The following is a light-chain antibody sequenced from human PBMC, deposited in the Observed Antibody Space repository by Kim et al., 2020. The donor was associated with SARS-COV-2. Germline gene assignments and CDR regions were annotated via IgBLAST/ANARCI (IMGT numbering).Light chain of an antibody. J-gene: IGLJ2*01. CDR1: NIGSKS. V-gene: IGLV3-21*04. CDR3: QVWDSSSDHL. Sequence: SYELTQPPSVSVAPGKTARITCGGNNIGSKSVHWYQQKPGQAPVLVIYYDSDRPSGIPERFSGSNSGNTATLTISRAEAGDEADYYCQVWDSSSDHLFGGGTQLTVL. CDR2: YDS.